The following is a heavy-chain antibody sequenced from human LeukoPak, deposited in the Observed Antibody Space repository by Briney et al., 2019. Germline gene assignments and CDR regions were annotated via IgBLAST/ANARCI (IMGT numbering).Heavy chain of an antibody. J-gene: IGHJ4*02. V-gene: IGHV3-33*01. CDR3: AREMATIRGYFDF. D-gene: IGHD5-24*01. CDR1: GFTFRSYG. Sequence: AGGSLRLSCAASGFTFRSYGMHWVRQAPGKGLEWVAVIWYDGRDKYYADSVKGRFTISRDNTKNTLYLQMNSLRAEDTAVFYCAREMATIRGYFDFWGQGTLVTVSS. CDR2: IWYDGRDK.